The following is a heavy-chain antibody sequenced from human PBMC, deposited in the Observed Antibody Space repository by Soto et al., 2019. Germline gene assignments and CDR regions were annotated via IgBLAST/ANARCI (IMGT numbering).Heavy chain of an antibody. J-gene: IGHJ4*02. CDR1: GFTFSSYI. V-gene: IGHV3-23*01. CDR2: ISVSGGST. Sequence: GGSLRLSCAASGFTFSSYIMIWVRQAPGKGLEWVSGISVSGGSTYYADSVKGRFTISRDNSKNTPYLQMNSLRADDTAVYYCAKAPPLCSSATCSLEYWGQGTLVTVSS. CDR3: AKAPPLCSSATCSLEY. D-gene: IGHD2-2*01.